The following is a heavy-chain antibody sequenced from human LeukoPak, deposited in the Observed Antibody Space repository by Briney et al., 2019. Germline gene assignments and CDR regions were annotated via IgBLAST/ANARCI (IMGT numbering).Heavy chain of an antibody. CDR2: INSDGRDR. D-gene: IGHD1-20*01. Sequence: GGSLRLSCAASGFTFSNCYVHWVRQPPGKGLVWVSRINSDGRDRGYVDSVKGRFTTSRDNAKNTVYLQMNSLRAEDTAVYYCATFGFNWNLGYWGQGTLVTVSS. CDR3: ATFGFNWNLGY. V-gene: IGHV3-74*01. J-gene: IGHJ4*02. CDR1: GFTFSNCY.